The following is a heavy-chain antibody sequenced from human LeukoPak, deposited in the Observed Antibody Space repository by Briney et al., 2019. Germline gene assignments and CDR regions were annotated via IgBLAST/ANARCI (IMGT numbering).Heavy chain of an antibody. CDR2: IYYSGST. D-gene: IGHD1-7*01. V-gene: IGHV4-59*11. Sequence: PSETLSLTCTVSGDSTSRHYWSGIRQPPGKGLEWIGYIYYSGSTNYNPSLKSRVTISVDTSKNQFSLKLSSVTGACSAVYDDASSRYNWNYAYYYGMDVWGQGTTVTVSS. J-gene: IGHJ6*02. CDR1: GDSTSRHY. CDR3: ASSRYNWNYAYYYGMDV.